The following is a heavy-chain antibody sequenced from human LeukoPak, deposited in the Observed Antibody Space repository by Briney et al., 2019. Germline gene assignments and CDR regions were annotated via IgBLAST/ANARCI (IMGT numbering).Heavy chain of an antibody. CDR3: ARDRGYNYGYLRGWYFDL. V-gene: IGHV4-34*01. D-gene: IGHD5-18*01. J-gene: IGHJ2*01. CDR2: INHSGST. CDR1: GGSISSYY. Sequence: SETLSLTCTVSGGSISSYYWSWIRQPPGKGLEWIGEINHSGSTNYNPSLKSRVTISVDTSKNQFSLKLSSVTAADTAVYYCARDRGYNYGYLRGWYFDLWGRGTLVTVSS.